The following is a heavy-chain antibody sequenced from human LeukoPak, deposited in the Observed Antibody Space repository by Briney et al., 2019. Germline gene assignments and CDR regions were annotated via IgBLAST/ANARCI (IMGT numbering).Heavy chain of an antibody. CDR2: ISGSGGRI. V-gene: IGHV3-23*01. D-gene: IGHD1-1*01. J-gene: IGHJ4*02. CDR3: AKNPRLEGWIYFDS. Sequence: GGSLRLSWAASGFTFSSYSMSWVRQAAGRGRGWVSSISGSGGRIDYADCVKGRFTISRDNSKNTLSLQMNSLTAKDTAVYYCAKNPRLEGWIYFDSWGQGILVTISS. CDR1: GFTFSSYS.